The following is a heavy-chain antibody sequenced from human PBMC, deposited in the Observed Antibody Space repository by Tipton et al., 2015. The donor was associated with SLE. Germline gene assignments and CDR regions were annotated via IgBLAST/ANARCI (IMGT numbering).Heavy chain of an antibody. CDR3: ARAIVVVPGHYYMDV. D-gene: IGHD2-2*01. Sequence: QSGAEVKKPGSSVKVSCKASGGTFSSYAISWVRQAPGQGLEWMGGIIPILGIANYAQKFQGRVTITTDESTSTAYMELRSLRSDDTAVYYCARAIVVVPGHYYMDVWGKGTTVTISS. CDR2: IIPILGIA. V-gene: IGHV1-69*05. J-gene: IGHJ6*03. CDR1: GGTFSSYA.